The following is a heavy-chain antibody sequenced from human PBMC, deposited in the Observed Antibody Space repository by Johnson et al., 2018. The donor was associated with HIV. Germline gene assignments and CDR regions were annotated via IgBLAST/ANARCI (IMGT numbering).Heavy chain of an antibody. CDR2: INSDGSST. V-gene: IGHV3-74*01. Sequence: VQLVESGGGLVQPGGSLRLSCAASGFTFNSSWMYWVRQAPGKGLVWVSRINSDGSSTSYADSVKGRFTISRDNAKNTVYLQMNSLRAEDTAVYYCTRGTSGWFNDALDIWGQGTMVTVSS. J-gene: IGHJ3*02. CDR3: TRGTSGWFNDALDI. CDR1: GFTFNSSW. D-gene: IGHD6-19*01.